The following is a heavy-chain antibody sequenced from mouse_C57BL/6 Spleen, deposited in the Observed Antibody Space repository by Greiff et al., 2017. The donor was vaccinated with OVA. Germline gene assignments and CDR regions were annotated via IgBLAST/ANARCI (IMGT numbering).Heavy chain of an antibody. CDR1: GYTFTSYW. CDR3: ARGDSSGYVGAY. V-gene: IGHV1-64*01. D-gene: IGHD3-2*02. J-gene: IGHJ3*01. CDR2: IHPNSGST. Sequence: QVQLKQPGAELVKPGASVKLSCKASGYTFTSYWMHWVKQRPGQGLEWIGMIHPNSGSTNYNEKFKSKATLTVDKSSSTAYMQLSSLTSEDSAVYYCARGDSSGYVGAYWGQGTLVTVSA.